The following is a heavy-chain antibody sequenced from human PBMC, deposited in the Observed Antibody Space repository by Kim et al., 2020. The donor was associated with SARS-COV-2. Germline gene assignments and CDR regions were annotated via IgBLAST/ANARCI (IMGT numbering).Heavy chain of an antibody. CDR2: IYYTGST. V-gene: IGHV4-59*13. J-gene: IGHJ4*02. D-gene: IGHD3-9*01. CDR3: ARDYYDILTGYYPEHFDY. CDR1: GGSISSYY. Sequence: SETLSLTCTVSGGSISSYYWSWIRQPPGQGLEWIGYIYYTGSTNYNPSLKSRVTISVDTSKNQFSLKLSSVTAADTAVYYCARDYYDILTGYYPEHFDYWGQGTLVTVSS.